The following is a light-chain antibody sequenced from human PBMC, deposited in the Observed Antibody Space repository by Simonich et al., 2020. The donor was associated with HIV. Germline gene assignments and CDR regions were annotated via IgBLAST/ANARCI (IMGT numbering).Light chain of an antibody. V-gene: IGKV1-5*03. J-gene: IGKJ1*01. CDR3: QQYKSYWT. Sequence: DIQMTQSPSSLSASVGDRVTITCRASQSISSWLAWYQQKPWKAPKLLIYTASSLESGVPSRFSGSGSWIEFTLTISSLQPDEFATYYCQQYKSYWTFGQGTKVEIK. CDR2: TAS. CDR1: QSISSW.